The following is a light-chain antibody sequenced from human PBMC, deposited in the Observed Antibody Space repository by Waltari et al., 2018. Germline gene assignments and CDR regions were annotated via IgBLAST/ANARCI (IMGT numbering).Light chain of an antibody. V-gene: IGLV1-47*01. Sequence: QSELTQPPSESGAPGQRVTISCSGSNSNIGTNYVHWYQQIPGTAPKLVIYRNDQWPAGVPARFSASKSGTSASLAISGLRSEDEADYYCASWDDSLNAWLFGGGTKLTVL. CDR2: RND. CDR1: NSNIGTNY. J-gene: IGLJ3*02. CDR3: ASWDDSLNAWL.